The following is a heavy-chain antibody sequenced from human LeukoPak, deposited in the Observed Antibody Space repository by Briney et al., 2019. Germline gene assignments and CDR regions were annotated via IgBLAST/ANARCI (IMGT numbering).Heavy chain of an antibody. Sequence: GGSLRLSCAASGFTFSSYWMSWVRQGPGKGLERVANIKQDGSEKYYVDSVKGRFTISRDNAKNSLYLQMNSLRAEDTAVYYCARDGNIAAAGTSFFAYWGQGTLVTVSS. CDR2: IKQDGSEK. CDR1: GFTFSSYW. D-gene: IGHD6-13*01. CDR3: ARDGNIAAAGTSFFAY. J-gene: IGHJ4*02. V-gene: IGHV3-7*01.